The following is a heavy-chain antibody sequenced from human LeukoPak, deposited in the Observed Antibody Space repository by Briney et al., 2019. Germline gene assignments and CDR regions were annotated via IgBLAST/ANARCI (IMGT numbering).Heavy chain of an antibody. CDR3: ATSPSDIVVVPDREPYYHGMDV. Sequence: SVKVSCKASGGTFSSYAISWVRQAPGQGLEWMGGIIPIFGTANYAQKFQGRVTITADKSTSTAYMELSSLRSEDTAVYYCATSPSDIVVVPDREPYYHGMDVWGKGTTVTVSS. J-gene: IGHJ6*04. CDR1: GGTFSSYA. V-gene: IGHV1-69*06. CDR2: IIPIFGTA. D-gene: IGHD2-2*01.